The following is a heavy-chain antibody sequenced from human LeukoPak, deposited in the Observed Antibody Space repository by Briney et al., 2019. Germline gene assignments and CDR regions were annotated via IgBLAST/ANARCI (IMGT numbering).Heavy chain of an antibody. V-gene: IGHV1-2*02. D-gene: IGHD5-12*01. CDR2: INPHSGGT. Sequence: GASVKVSCKASGYTFTGFYMHWVRQAPGQGLEWMGWINPHSGGTNYAQNFQGRVTMTRDTSTSTAYMDLSRLRSDDTAVYYCATARDILTTISVGGFDYWGQGTLVTVSS. CDR3: ATARDILTTISVGGFDY. J-gene: IGHJ4*02. CDR1: GYTFTGFY.